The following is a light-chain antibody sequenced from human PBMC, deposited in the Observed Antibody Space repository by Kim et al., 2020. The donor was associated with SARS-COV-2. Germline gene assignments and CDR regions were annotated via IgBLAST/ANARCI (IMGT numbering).Light chain of an antibody. CDR2: SAS. CDR1: QSISNW. Sequence: DIQMTQSPSTLSASVGDRVTITCRASQSISNWLAWYQQKPGKAPNLLIYSASNLQSGVPSRFSGSGSGTEFTLTISSLQPDDFATYYCQQYNTYSGTFGQGTKGDIK. CDR3: QQYNTYSGT. J-gene: IGKJ1*01. V-gene: IGKV1-5*01.